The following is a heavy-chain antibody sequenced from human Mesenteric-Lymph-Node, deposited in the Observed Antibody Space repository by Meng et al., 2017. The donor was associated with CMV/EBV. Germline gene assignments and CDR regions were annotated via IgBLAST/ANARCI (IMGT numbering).Heavy chain of an antibody. J-gene: IGHJ4*02. V-gene: IGHV3-48*03. CDR1: GFTFSSYE. CDR2: ISSSGSTI. Sequence: GGSLRLSCAASGFTFSSYEMNWVRQAPGKGLEWVSYISSSGSTIYYADSVKGRFTISRDNAKNSLYLQMNSLRAEDTAVYYCAKAPYDFWSGYHGYFDYWGQGTLVTVSS. CDR3: AKAPYDFWSGYHGYFDY. D-gene: IGHD3-3*01.